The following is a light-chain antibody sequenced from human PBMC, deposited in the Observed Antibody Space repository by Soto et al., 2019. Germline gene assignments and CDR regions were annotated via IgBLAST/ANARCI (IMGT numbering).Light chain of an antibody. J-gene: IGKJ5*01. V-gene: IGKV1-5*01. CDR2: DAS. CDR1: QSINTW. CDR3: QQSYSTPIT. Sequence: DIQMTQSPSTLSASIGDRVTITCRASQSINTWLAWYQQRPGKAPKLLVYDASSLESGVPSRFRGSGSGTEFTLTISSLQPEDFATYYCQQSYSTPITFGQGTRLEIK.